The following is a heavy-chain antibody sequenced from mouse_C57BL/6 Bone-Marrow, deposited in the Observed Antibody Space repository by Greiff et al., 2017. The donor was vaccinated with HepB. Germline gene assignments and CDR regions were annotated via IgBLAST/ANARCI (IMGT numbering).Heavy chain of an antibody. D-gene: IGHD1-1*01. CDR2: ISSGGSYT. CDR3: ARLVTTVVAFDY. J-gene: IGHJ2*01. CDR1: GFTFSSYG. Sequence: DVHLVESGGDLVKPGGSLKLSCAASGFTFSSYGMSWVRQTPDKRLEWVATISSGGSYTYYPDSVKGRFTISRDNAKNTLYLQMSSLKSEDTAMYYCARLVTTVVAFDYWGQGTTLTVSS. V-gene: IGHV5-6*01.